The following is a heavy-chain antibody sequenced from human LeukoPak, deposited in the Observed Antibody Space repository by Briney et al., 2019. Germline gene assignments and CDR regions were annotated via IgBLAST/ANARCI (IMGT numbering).Heavy chain of an antibody. V-gene: IGHV3-23*01. CDR1: GFTFSSYA. Sequence: GGSLRLSCAASGFTFSSYAMSWVRQAPGKGLEWVSAITGSGGSTYYADSVRGRFTISRDNPKNLLFLQINSLRVEDTAVYYCARETPRRGETRDGYRWGQGTVVTVSS. D-gene: IGHD5-24*01. CDR2: ITGSGGST. J-gene: IGHJ4*02. CDR3: ARETPRRGETRDGYR.